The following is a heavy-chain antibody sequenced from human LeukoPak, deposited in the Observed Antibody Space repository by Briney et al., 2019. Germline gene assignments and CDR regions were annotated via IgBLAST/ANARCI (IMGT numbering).Heavy chain of an antibody. D-gene: IGHD6-6*01. CDR2: IYYSGST. V-gene: IGHV4-59*08. Sequence: SETLSLTCTVSGGSISSYYWSWIRQPPGKGLEWIGYIYYSGSTNYNPSLKSRVTISVDTSKNQFSLKLSSVTAADTAVYYCASSPPSSRAGNWFDPWGQGTLVTVSS. CDR1: GGSISSYY. CDR3: ASSPPSSRAGNWFDP. J-gene: IGHJ5*02.